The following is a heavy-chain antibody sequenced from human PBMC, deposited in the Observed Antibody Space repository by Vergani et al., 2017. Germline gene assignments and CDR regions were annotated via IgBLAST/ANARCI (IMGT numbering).Heavy chain of an antibody. CDR2: ISSSGNYV. J-gene: IGHJ6*02. CDR3: ARDQGSGTNRHHYGLDV. D-gene: IGHD3-10*01. Sequence: EEHLVESGGGLVKPGGSLRLSCVASGFTFVSYSVNWVRQAPGRGLEWVSSISSSGNYVYYAASVKGRFSISRDNAKNLLSLQMNSLRADDTAVYYCARDQGSGTNRHHYGLDVWGQGTTVTVSS. CDR1: GFTFVSYS. V-gene: IGHV3-21*06.